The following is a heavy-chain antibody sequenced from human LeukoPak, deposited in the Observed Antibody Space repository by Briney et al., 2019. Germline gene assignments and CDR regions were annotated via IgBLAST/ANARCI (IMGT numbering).Heavy chain of an antibody. CDR1: GFTFTSYG. Sequence: SGGSLRLSCAASGFTFTSYGMHWVRQAPGKGLEWVAFIRYGGSYKYYADSVKGRFTISRDNSKNTLYLQMNSLRAEDTAVYYCVGGGKANMITFGGALMDVWGKGTTVTISS. CDR3: VGGGKANMITFGGALMDV. D-gene: IGHD3-16*01. J-gene: IGHJ6*03. CDR2: IRYGGSYK. V-gene: IGHV3-30*02.